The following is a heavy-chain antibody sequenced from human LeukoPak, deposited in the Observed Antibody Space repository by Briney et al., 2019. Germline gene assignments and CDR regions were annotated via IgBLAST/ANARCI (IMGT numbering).Heavy chain of an antibody. CDR1: GFTFDDYA. J-gene: IGHJ6*02. CDR3: AKDPYSNYYYGMDV. Sequence: GGSLRLSCAASGFTFDDYAMHWVRQAPGKGLEWVSGISWNSGSIGYADSVKGRFTISRDNVKNSLYLQMNSLRAEDTALYYCAKDPYSNYYYGMDVWGQGTTVTVSS. V-gene: IGHV3-9*01. CDR2: ISWNSGSI. D-gene: IGHD4-11*01.